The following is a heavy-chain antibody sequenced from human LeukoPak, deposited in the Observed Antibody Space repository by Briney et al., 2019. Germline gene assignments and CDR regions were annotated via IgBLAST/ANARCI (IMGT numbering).Heavy chain of an antibody. CDR1: GDSISSYY. D-gene: IGHD3-10*01. J-gene: IGHJ4*02. V-gene: IGHV4-59*08. CDR2: IYYSGST. CDR3: ARRSPYGSGPDY. Sequence: SETLSLTCTVSGDSISSYYWSWIRQPPGKGLEWIGYIYYSGSTNYNPSLKSRVTISVDTSKNQFSLKLSSVTAADTAVYYCARRSPYGSGPDYWGQGTLVTVSS.